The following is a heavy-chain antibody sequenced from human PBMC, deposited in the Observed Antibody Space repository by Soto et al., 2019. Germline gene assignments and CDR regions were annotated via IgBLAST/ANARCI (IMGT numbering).Heavy chain of an antibody. CDR1: GYTFSAYY. CDR3: MSGGWGDSPIDY. D-gene: IGHD3-16*01. V-gene: IGHV1-2*02. J-gene: IGHJ4*02. CDR2: INPSNEIT. Sequence: AASVKVSCKTSGYTFSAYYVHWARRAPGRGFQWLGWINPSNEITTFSEFFQGRITMTRDTSTNTVHMELNMLTSDDTAVYYCMSGGWGDSPIDYWGQGTQVTV.